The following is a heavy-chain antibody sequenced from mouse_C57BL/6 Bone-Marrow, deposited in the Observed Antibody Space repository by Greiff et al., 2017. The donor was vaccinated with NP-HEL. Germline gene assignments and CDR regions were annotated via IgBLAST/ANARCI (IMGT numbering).Heavy chain of an antibody. V-gene: IGHV1-78*01. D-gene: IGHD3-3*01. CDR3: ARWRGGTGAWFAY. CDR2: IYPRDGST. CDR1: GYTFTDHT. Sequence: VQLQESDAELVKPGASVKISCKVSGYTFTDHTIHWMKQRPEQGLEWIGYIYPRDGSTKYNEKFKGKATLTADKSSSTAYMQLNSLTSEDSAVYFCARWRGGTGAWFAYWGQGTLVTVSA. J-gene: IGHJ3*01.